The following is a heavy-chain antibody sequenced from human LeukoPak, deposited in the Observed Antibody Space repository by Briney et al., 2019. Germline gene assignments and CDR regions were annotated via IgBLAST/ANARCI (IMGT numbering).Heavy chain of an antibody. J-gene: IGHJ6*03. CDR3: ARGVPRYLSYYYYYMDV. Sequence: SQTLSLTCTVSGGSISSGGYYWSWIRQPPGKGLEWIGYIYHSGSTYYNPSLKSRVTISVDRSKNQFSLKLSSVTAADTAVYYCARGVPRYLSYYYYYMDVWGKGTTVTVSS. CDR2: IYHSGST. D-gene: IGHD1-1*01. CDR1: GGSISSGGYY. V-gene: IGHV4-30-2*01.